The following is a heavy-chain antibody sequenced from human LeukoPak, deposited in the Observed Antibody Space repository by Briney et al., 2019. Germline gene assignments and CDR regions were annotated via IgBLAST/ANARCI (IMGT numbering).Heavy chain of an antibody. CDR2: ISGDGGST. D-gene: IGHD5-12*01. J-gene: IGHJ4*02. Sequence: GGSLILSCAASGFTFDDYAMHWVRQAPGKGLEWVSLISGDGGSTYYADSVKGRFTISRDNSKNSLYLQMNSLRTEDTALYYCAKVPRDGGYGFIDYWGQGTLVTVSS. CDR1: GFTFDDYA. V-gene: IGHV3-43*02. CDR3: AKVPRDGGYGFIDY.